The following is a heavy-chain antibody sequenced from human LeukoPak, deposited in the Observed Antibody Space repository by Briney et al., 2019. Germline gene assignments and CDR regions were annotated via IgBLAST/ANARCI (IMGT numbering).Heavy chain of an antibody. Sequence: PSETLSLTCTVSGGSISSSSYYWAWICQPPAKGLVWFGCFYYSGSTYCNPSRKSRLTISVDTSKNQFSLKLSSVTAADTAVYYCARLGRVFVGATIFAPFAVRAYLEHWRQGPLVTVSS. CDR1: GGSISSSSYY. J-gene: IGHJ4*02. D-gene: IGHD1-26*01. CDR2: FYYSGST. CDR3: ARLGRVFVGATIFAPFAVRAYLEH. V-gene: IGHV4-39*07.